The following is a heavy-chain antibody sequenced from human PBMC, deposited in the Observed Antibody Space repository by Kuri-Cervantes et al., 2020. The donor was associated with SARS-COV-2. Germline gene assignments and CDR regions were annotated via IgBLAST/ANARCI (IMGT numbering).Heavy chain of an antibody. D-gene: IGHD5-18*01. Sequence: SETLSLTCTVYGGSFSGYYWGWIRQPPGEGLEWIGSIYHSGSNSYNPSLKGRVTITVDTSKNQFTLKLSSVNAADTAVYYCARDRIQLWYYGMDVWGQG. CDR3: ARDRIQLWYYGMDV. J-gene: IGHJ6*02. CDR2: IYHSGSN. CDR1: GGSFSGYY. V-gene: IGHV4-38-2*02.